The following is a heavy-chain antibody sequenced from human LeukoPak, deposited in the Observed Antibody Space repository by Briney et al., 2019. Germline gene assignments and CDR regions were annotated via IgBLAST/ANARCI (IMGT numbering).Heavy chain of an antibody. J-gene: IGHJ5*02. CDR1: GFTFDNYG. V-gene: IGHV4-39*07. D-gene: IGHD5-18*01. Sequence: PGGSLRLSCAASGFTFDNYGMGWIRQPPGKGLEWIGSIYYSGTTHYNPSLESRVTISVDTSKNQSSLKLASVTAADTAIYYCAKGAGGFSYYNWFDPWGQGTLVTVSS. CDR2: IYYSGTT. CDR3: AKGAGGFSYYNWFDP.